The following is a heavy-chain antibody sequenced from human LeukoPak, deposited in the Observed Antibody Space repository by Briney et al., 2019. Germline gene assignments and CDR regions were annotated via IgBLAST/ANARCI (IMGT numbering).Heavy chain of an antibody. CDR1: GFTFSDYY. CDR3: ARDLGYSSSWLDY. J-gene: IGHJ4*02. CDR2: ISSSSSYI. V-gene: IGHV3-11*06. Sequence: GGSLRLSCAASGFTFSDYYMSWIRQAPGKGLEWVSYISSSSSYINYADSVKGRFTISRDNAKNSLYLQMNSLRAEDTAVYYCARDLGYSSSWLDYWGQGTLVTVSS. D-gene: IGHD6-13*01.